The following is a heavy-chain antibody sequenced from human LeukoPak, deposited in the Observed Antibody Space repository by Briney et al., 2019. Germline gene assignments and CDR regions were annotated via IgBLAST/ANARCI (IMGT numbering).Heavy chain of an antibody. D-gene: IGHD6-19*01. CDR1: GFTFSSYE. Sequence: GGSLRLSCAASGFTFSSYELNWVRQAPGKGLEWVSCVSSSGSTIYYVDSVKGRFTISRDNTKNSLYLQMDSLRAEDTAVYYCARASFTGYSSGLIDYWGQGTLVTVSS. CDR2: VSSSGSTI. V-gene: IGHV3-48*03. J-gene: IGHJ4*02. CDR3: ARASFTGYSSGLIDY.